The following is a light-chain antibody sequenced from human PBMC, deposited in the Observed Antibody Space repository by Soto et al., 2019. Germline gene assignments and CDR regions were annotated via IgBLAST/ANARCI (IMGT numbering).Light chain of an antibody. CDR2: KAS. Sequence: DIQMTQSPSTLSASVGDRVTITCRASQSLSSWLAWYQQKPGKAPKLLIYKASSLESGVPLRFSGSGAGTEFTLTISSLQPDDFATYYCQQYNSYSWTFGQGTKVEIK. J-gene: IGKJ1*01. CDR1: QSLSSW. CDR3: QQYNSYSWT. V-gene: IGKV1-5*03.